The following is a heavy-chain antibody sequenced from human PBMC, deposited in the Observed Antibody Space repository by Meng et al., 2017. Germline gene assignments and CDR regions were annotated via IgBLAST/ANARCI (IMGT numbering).Heavy chain of an antibody. CDR2: IYTSGST. D-gene: IGHD3-16*01. J-gene: IGHJ3*02. V-gene: IGHV4-61*02. Sequence: SETLSLTCTVSGGSISSGSYYWSWIRQPAGKGLEWIGRIYTSGSTNYNPSLKSRVTISVDTSKNQFSLKLSSVTAADTAVYYCARSFGRWGAGWAFAIWGQGTMVTVSS. CDR3: ARSFGRWGAGWAFAI. CDR1: GGSISSGSYY.